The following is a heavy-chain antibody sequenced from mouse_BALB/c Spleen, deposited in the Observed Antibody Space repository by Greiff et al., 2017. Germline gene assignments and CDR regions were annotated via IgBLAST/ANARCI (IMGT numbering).Heavy chain of an antibody. J-gene: IGHJ4*01. D-gene: IGHD4-1*02. CDR2: ISSGGSYT. CDR3: ARTPPTGTGDAMDY. V-gene: IGHV5-9-3*01. Sequence: EVQGVESGGGLVKPGGSLKLSCAASGFTFSSYAMSWVRQTPEKRLEWVATISSGGSYTYYPDSVKGRFTISRDNAKNTLYLQMSSLRSEDTAMYYCARTPPTGTGDAMDYWGQGTSVTVSS. CDR1: GFTFSSYA.